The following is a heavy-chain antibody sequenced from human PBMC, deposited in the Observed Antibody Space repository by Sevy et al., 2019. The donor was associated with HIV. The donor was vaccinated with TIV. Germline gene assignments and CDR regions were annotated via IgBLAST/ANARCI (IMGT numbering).Heavy chain of an antibody. CDR1: GFTFSSYA. D-gene: IGHD2-8*02. Sequence: GGSLRLSCAASGFTFSSYAMHWVRQAPGKGLEWVAVISYDGSNKYYADSVKGRFTISRDNSKNTLYLQMNSLRPEDTAVYYCARDRKVILVVYAIPFDVFDMWGQGTMVTVSS. CDR2: ISYDGSNK. CDR3: ARDRKVILVVYAIPFDVFDM. V-gene: IGHV3-30*04. J-gene: IGHJ3*02.